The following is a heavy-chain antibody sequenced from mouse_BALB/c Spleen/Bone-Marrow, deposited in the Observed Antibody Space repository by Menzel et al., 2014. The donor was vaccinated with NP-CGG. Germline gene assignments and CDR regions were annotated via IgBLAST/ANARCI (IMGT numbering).Heavy chain of an antibody. Sequence: QLQQSGAELVRPGSSVKISCKASGYAFSVYWMNWVKQRPGQGLEWIGQIYPGDGDTNYNGKFKGRATLTADKSSNTAYMQLSSLTSEDSAVYFCARGGISVDYWGRGTTLTVSS. J-gene: IGHJ2*01. CDR3: ARGGISVDY. CDR1: GYAFSVYW. V-gene: IGHV1-80*01. CDR2: IYPGDGDT.